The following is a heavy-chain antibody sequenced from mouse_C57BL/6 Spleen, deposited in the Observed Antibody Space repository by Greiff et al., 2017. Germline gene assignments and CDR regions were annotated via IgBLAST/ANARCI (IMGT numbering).Heavy chain of an antibody. CDR2: IYPGDGDT. Sequence: VQLQQSGPELVKPGASVKISCKASGYAFSRSWMNWVKQRPGKGLEWIGRIYPGDGDTNYNGKFKGKATLTADKSSSTAYMQLSSLTSEDSAVYFCARGSITTPVDYWGQGTTLTVSS. D-gene: IGHD1-1*01. V-gene: IGHV1-82*01. CDR3: ARGSITTPVDY. CDR1: GYAFSRSW. J-gene: IGHJ2*01.